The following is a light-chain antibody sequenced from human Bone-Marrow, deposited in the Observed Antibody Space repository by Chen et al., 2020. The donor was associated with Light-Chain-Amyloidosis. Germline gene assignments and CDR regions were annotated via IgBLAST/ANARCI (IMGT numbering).Light chain of an antibody. V-gene: IGKV1-5*03. CDR3: QHYKTYPYT. CDR2: KAS. CDR1: ESVSTY. Sequence: DIQMTQSPSTLSASVGDRVTITCRATESVSTYLAWYQQKPGKAPRLLIYKASALEDGVPSRFSGRVSGTEFTLAISSLQTDDSATYYCQHYKTYPYTFGPGTKLE. J-gene: IGKJ2*01.